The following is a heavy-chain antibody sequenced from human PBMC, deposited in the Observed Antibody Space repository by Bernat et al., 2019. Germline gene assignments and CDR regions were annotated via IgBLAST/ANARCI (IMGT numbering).Heavy chain of an antibody. D-gene: IGHD2-2*01. CDR1: GFTFSSHD. Sequence: EVQLVESGGGLVQPGGSLRLSCAVAGFTFSSHDMHWVRQPTGKGLEWVSAIGTSGVTYYSDSVKGRFTISRENAENSLYLQMNSLRAGDTAVYYCSRGRIPSCSSATCQKGNWFDPWGQGTLVTVSS. CDR3: SRGRIPSCSSATCQKGNWFDP. J-gene: IGHJ5*02. CDR2: IGTSGVT. V-gene: IGHV3-13*01.